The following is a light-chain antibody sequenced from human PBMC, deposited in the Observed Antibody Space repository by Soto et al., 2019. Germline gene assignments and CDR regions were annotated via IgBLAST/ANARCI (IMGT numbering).Light chain of an antibody. Sequence: DIQMTQSPSTLSASVGDRVTITCRASQSISSWLAWYQQKPGKAPKLLIYDASSLESGVPSRFSGSGSGTEFTLTFSSLQPDDFATYYCQQYNSYTFGQGTKLEIK. V-gene: IGKV1-5*01. J-gene: IGKJ2*01. CDR1: QSISSW. CDR3: QQYNSYT. CDR2: DAS.